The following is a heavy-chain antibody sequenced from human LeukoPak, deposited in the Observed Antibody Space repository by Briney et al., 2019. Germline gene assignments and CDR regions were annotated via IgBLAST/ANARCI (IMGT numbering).Heavy chain of an antibody. Sequence: GSLTLSCAASGFTCYDYAMHWVRHAPGKGLEGFGRIKSKANSYATAYAASVKGSFTISRDDSKNTAYLQMNSLKTDDTAVYYCTRQPQVAGTLFDHWGQGTLVSVSS. J-gene: IGHJ4*02. V-gene: IGHV3-73*01. CDR1: GFTCYDYA. CDR3: TRQPQVAGTLFDH. D-gene: IGHD6-19*01. CDR2: IKSKANSYAT.